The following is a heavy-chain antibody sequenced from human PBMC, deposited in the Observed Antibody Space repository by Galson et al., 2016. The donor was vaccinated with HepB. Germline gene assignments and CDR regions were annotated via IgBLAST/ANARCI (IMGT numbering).Heavy chain of an antibody. D-gene: IGHD3-3*01. CDR2: IIPIFGTA. V-gene: IGHV1-69*06. J-gene: IGHJ6*02. CDR1: GGTFSSYA. CDR3: ASPYYDFWSGYYPSYYYYGMDV. Sequence: SVKVSCKASGGTFSSYAISWVRQAPGQGFEWMGGIIPIFGTANYAQKFQGRVTITADKSTSTAYMELSSLRSEGTAVYYCASPYYDFWSGYYPSYYYYGMDVWGQGTTVTVSS.